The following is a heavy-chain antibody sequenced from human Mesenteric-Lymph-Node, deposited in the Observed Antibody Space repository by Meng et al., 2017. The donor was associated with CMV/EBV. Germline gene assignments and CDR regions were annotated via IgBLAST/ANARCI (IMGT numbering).Heavy chain of an antibody. J-gene: IGHJ6*02. V-gene: IGHV3-48*04. CDR3: AREGYHDILTGYLYYYGMDV. CDR1: GFTFSSYW. CDR2: ISSSGSTI. Sequence: GGSLRLSCAASGFTFSSYWMSWVRQAPGKGLEWVSYISSSGSTIYYADSVKGRFTISRDNAKNSLYLQMNSLRAEDTAVYYCAREGYHDILTGYLYYYGMDVWGQGTTVTVSS. D-gene: IGHD3-9*01.